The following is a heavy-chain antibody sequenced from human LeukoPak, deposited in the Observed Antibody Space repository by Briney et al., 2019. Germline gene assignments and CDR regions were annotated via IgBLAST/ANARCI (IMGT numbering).Heavy chain of an antibody. V-gene: IGHV3-23*01. CDR1: GFTFSSYA. CDR2: ISGSGGST. J-gene: IGHJ4*02. CDR3: AKEKAGYCSSTSCFDGYDY. Sequence: QSGGSLRLSCAASGFTFSSYAMSWVRQAPGKGLEWVSAISGSGGSTYYADSVKGRFSISRDNSKNTLYLQLNSLRAEDTAVYYCAKEKAGYCSSTSCFDGYDYWGQGSLVTVSS. D-gene: IGHD2-2*01.